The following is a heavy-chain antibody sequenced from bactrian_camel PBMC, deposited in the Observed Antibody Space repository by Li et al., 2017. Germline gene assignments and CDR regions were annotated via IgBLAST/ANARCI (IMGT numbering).Heavy chain of an antibody. J-gene: IGHJ4*01. Sequence: HVQLVESGGGLVQPGVSLRLSCAASGFTFSRSAMSWVRQAPGKGLEWVSSINSGGSTTHYPDSVKGRFTITRDNVKNALYLQVNNLKSEDTATYYCATYGANVAIDWGQGTQVTVS. CDR2: INSGGSTT. CDR3: ATYGANVAID. D-gene: IGHD6*01. CDR1: GFTFSRSA. V-gene: IGHV3S1*01.